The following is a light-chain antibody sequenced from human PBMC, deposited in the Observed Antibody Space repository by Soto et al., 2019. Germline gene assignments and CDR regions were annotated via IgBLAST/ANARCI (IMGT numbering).Light chain of an antibody. CDR3: QHCDYLPI. CDR2: DAS. CDR1: QDITSY. J-gene: IGKJ3*01. V-gene: IGKV1-33*01. Sequence: DIQMTQSPSSLSASVGDRVTITCQASQDITSYLNWDQHKPGKAPKLLIYDASILEAGVPPRFSGSGSGTDFTLTIRSLQPEDVATYYCQHCDYLPIFGPGTTVDFK.